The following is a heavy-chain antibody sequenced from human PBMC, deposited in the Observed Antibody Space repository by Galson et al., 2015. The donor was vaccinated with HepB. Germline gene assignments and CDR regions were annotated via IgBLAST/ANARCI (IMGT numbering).Heavy chain of an antibody. CDR3: ARGVGYCTNGVCSSDWFDP. V-gene: IGHV1-3*01. Sequence: SVKVSCKASGYTFTSYAMHWVRQAPGQGLEWMGWINAGNGNTKYSQKFQGRVTITRDTSASTAYMELSSLRSEDTAVYYCARGVGYCTNGVCSSDWFDPSGQGTLVTVSS. CDR2: INAGNGNT. J-gene: IGHJ5*02. D-gene: IGHD2-8*01. CDR1: GYTFTSYA.